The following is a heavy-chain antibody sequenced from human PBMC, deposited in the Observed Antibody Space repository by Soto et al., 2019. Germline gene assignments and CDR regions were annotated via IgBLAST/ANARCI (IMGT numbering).Heavy chain of an antibody. Sequence: AGGFLRLSCAASGFTFSTYAMSWVRQAPGKGLEWVSVIGEGGFSTQYAASVKGRFTISRDNSKNMLYLQMNSLGSDDTAVYYCARDSITRVSSDVPGMDVWGQGTTVTVSS. CDR1: GFTFSTYA. CDR2: IGEGGFST. D-gene: IGHD3-16*01. CDR3: ARDSITRVSSDVPGMDV. V-gene: IGHV3-23*01. J-gene: IGHJ6*02.